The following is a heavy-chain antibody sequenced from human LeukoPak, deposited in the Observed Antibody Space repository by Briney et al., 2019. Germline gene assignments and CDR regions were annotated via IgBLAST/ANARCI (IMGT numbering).Heavy chain of an antibody. CDR1: GGSFSGYY. Sequence: SETLSLTCAVYGGSFSGYYWSWIRQPPGKGLEWIGEINHSGSTSYNPSLKSRVTISVDTSKNQFSLKLSSVTAADTAVYYCARGPGIVVVPAASRAFDIWGQGTMVTVSS. D-gene: IGHD2-2*01. J-gene: IGHJ3*02. V-gene: IGHV4-34*01. CDR3: ARGPGIVVVPAASRAFDI. CDR2: INHSGST.